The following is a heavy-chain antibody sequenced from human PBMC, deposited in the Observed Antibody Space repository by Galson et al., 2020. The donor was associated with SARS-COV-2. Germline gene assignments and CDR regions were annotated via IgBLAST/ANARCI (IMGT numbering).Heavy chain of an antibody. Sequence: SETLSLTCTVSGGTISSTYNYWVWNGQTPGKGRQWIGSIYSSGSSHHNPSLKSRVTISVDTSKNQFSLKLSPVTAADTAVYFCARHRSSSSLYYGMDVWGQGTTVTVSS. J-gene: IGHJ6*02. CDR1: GGTISSTYNY. V-gene: IGHV4-39*01. CDR3: ARHRSSSSLYYGMDV. D-gene: IGHD6-6*01. CDR2: IYSSGSS.